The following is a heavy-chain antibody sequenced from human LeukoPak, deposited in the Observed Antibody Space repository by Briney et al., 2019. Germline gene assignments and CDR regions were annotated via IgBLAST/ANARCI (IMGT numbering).Heavy chain of an antibody. V-gene: IGHV4-34*01. CDR1: GRSFSGYY. J-gene: IGHJ4*02. CDR2: INHSGST. CDR3: ARRRYFDWGDDY. D-gene: IGHD3-9*01. Sequence: PSETLSLTCAVYGRSFSGYYWSWIRQPPGKGLEWIGEINHSGSTNYNPSLKSRVTISVDTSKNQFSLKLSSVTAADTAVYYCARRRYFDWGDDYWGQGTLVTVSS.